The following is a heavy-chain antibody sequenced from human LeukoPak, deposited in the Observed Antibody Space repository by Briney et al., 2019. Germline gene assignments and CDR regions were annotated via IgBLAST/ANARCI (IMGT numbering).Heavy chain of an antibody. CDR2: ISYDGGDK. CDR1: GFTFDSYA. CDR3: AKDQSGSYFWGASDY. D-gene: IGHD1-26*01. V-gene: IGHV3-30*18. Sequence: PGGSLRLSCAASGFTFDSYAMSWVRQAPGKGLEWVAVISYDGGDKYSADSVKGRFTISRDNSKNTLYLQMNSLRAEDTAVYYCAKDQSGSYFWGASDYWGQGTLVTVSS. J-gene: IGHJ4*02.